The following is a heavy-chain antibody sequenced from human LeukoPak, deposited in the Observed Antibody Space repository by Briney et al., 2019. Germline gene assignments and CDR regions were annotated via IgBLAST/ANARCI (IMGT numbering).Heavy chain of an antibody. J-gene: IGHJ4*02. CDR3: AKGGPGYCSSNSCYKGFDN. CDR2: IFFDGSIK. V-gene: IGHV3-33*06. D-gene: IGHD2-2*02. Sequence: GGSLRLSCAASGFTFSSHGMHWVRQAPGKGLEWVAVIFFDGSIKYYADPVKGRFTISRDDSQNTLYLQMNSLRAEDTAVYYCAKGGPGYCSSNSCYKGFDNWGQGTLVTVSS. CDR1: GFTFSSHG.